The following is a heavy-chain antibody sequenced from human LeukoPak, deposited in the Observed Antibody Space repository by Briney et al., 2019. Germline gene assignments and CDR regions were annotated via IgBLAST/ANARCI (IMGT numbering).Heavy chain of an antibody. J-gene: IGHJ4*02. D-gene: IGHD3-10*01. CDR3: ARVPSSFRVE. CDR2: ITETGSTI. Sequence: GGSLRLSCAASGFTFSDFYMSWIRQTPGKGLEWVSSITETGSTIYYADSVKGRLTISRDNAKNSLFLQMNSLRVEDTAVYYCARVPSSFRVEWGQGTLVTVSS. V-gene: IGHV3-11*01. CDR1: GFTFSDFY.